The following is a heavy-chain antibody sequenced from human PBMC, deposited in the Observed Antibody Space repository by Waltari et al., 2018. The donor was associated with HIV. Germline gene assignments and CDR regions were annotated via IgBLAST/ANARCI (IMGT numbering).Heavy chain of an antibody. CDR2: ISGSGGTT. D-gene: IGHD5-18*01. Sequence: EVQLVESGGGLVQPGGSLRLSCTASGFTFNNFAMSWVRQAPGKGLGWVSVISGSGGTTYYADSVKGRFTVSRDNFKNTVDLQMNSLRAGDTAIYYCAKAVMETAVSSPVDCWGQGALVTVSS. J-gene: IGHJ4*02. V-gene: IGHV3-23*04. CDR3: AKAVMETAVSSPVDC. CDR1: GFTFNNFA.